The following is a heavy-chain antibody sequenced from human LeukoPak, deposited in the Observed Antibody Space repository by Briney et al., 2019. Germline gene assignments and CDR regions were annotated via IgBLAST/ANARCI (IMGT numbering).Heavy chain of an antibody. J-gene: IGHJ4*02. D-gene: IGHD2-15*01. CDR1: GYSISSGYY. Sequence: PSETLSLTCTVSGYSISSGYYWGWIRQPPGKGLEWVGSIYHSGSTYYNPSLKSRVTISVDTSKNQFSLKLSSVTAADTAVYYCARDRSYCSGGSCSYYFDYWGQGTLVTVSS. CDR3: ARDRSYCSGGSCSYYFDY. CDR2: IYHSGST. V-gene: IGHV4-38-2*02.